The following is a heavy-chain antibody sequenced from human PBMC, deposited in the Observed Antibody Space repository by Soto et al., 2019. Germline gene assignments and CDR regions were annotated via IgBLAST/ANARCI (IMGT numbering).Heavy chain of an antibody. J-gene: IGHJ6*02. V-gene: IGHV3-23*01. D-gene: IGHD6-13*01. CDR3: RNPGGYSSSWHEGHYYYYGMDV. CDR1: GFTFSSYA. CDR2: ISGSGGST. Sequence: GGSLRLSCAASGFTFSSYAMSWVRQAPGKGLEWVSAISGSGGSTYYADSVKGRFTISRDNSKNTLYLQMNSRRAEDTAVYYCRNPGGYSSSWHEGHYYYYGMDVWGQGTTVTVSS.